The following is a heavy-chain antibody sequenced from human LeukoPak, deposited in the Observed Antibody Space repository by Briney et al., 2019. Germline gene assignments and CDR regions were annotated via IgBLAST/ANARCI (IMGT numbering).Heavy chain of an antibody. V-gene: IGHV4-38-2*02. Sequence: SETLSLTCTVSGYSISSGYYWGWIRQPPGKGLEWIGSIYHSGSTYYNPSLKSRVTISLDTSKNQFSLKLSSVTAADTAVYYCARLGVTMVRGVKRAYYFDYWGQGTLVTVSS. CDR2: IYHSGST. D-gene: IGHD3-10*01. CDR3: ARLGVTMVRGVKRAYYFDY. J-gene: IGHJ4*02. CDR1: GYSISSGYY.